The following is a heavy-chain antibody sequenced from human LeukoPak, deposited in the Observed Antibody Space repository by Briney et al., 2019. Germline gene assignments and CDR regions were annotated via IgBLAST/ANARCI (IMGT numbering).Heavy chain of an antibody. D-gene: IGHD4-17*01. Sequence: GGSLRLSCAASGFTFSGYAMHWVRQAPGKGLEYVSAISSNGGSTYYANSVKGRFTISRDNSKNTLYLQMGSLRAEDMAVYYCERDAGDWGRGTLVTVSS. V-gene: IGHV3-64*01. J-gene: IGHJ4*02. CDR1: GFTFSGYA. CDR3: ERDAGD. CDR2: ISSNGGST.